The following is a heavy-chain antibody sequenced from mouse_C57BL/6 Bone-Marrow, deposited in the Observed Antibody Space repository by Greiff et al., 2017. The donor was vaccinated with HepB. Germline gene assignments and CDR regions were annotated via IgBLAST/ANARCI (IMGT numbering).Heavy chain of an antibody. CDR2: ISYDGSN. CDR3: ARASLWRVYYAMDY. V-gene: IGHV3-6*01. Sequence: EVKLQESGPGLVKPSQSLSLTCSVTGYSITSGYYWNWIRQFPGNKLEWMGYISYDGSNNYNPSLKNRISITRDTSKNQFFLKLNSVTTEDTATYYCARASLWRVYYAMDYWGQGTSVTVSS. CDR1: GYSITSGYY. D-gene: IGHD6-1*01. J-gene: IGHJ4*01.